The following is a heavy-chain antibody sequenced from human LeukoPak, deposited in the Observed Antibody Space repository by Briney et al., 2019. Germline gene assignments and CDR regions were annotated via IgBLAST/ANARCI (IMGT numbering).Heavy chain of an antibody. J-gene: IGHJ1*01. Sequence: PGGSLRLSCAASGFTFTNYAMTWVRQAPGKGLEWVSTISGRGGSTYYADSVRGRFTISRDNSKNTLYLQMNSLRAEDTAVYYCARDYEYQLLYPEYFQYWGQGTLVTVSS. V-gene: IGHV3-23*01. D-gene: IGHD2-2*02. CDR3: ARDYEYQLLYPEYFQY. CDR1: GFTFTNYA. CDR2: ISGRGGST.